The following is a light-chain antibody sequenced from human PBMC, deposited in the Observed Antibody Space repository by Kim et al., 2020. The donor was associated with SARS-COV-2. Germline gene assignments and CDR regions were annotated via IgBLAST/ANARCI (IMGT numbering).Light chain of an antibody. Sequence: SPGERATLSCRASQSVSIYLAWYQQKPGQAPRLLIYDASTRATDIPARFSGSGSGTEFTLTISSLQSEDFAVYYCQQYNNWPPWTFGQGTKVDIK. CDR1: QSVSIY. CDR2: DAS. V-gene: IGKV3-15*01. CDR3: QQYNNWPPWT. J-gene: IGKJ1*01.